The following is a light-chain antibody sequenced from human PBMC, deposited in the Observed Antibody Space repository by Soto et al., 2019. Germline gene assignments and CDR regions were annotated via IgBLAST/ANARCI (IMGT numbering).Light chain of an antibody. J-gene: IGKJ2*01. CDR1: QSVSSN. CDR3: QQYNNWSPYT. CDR2: GAS. Sequence: EILMTQSPATLSVSPGERATLSCRASQSVSSNLAWYQQKPGQAPRLLIYGASSRATAIPARVSGSGSGTEITLTINSLQPEDFAVYYCQQYNNWSPYTFGQGTKLEIK. V-gene: IGKV3-15*01.